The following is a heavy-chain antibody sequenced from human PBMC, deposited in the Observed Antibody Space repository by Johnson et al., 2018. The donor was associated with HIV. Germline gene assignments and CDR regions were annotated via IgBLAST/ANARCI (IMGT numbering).Heavy chain of an antibody. D-gene: IGHD4-23*01. V-gene: IGHV3-7*05. CDR3: ARGGLATPYF. CDR2: IKQDGSEK. J-gene: IGHJ3*01. CDR1: GFSFSRHW. Sequence: VQLVESGGGLVQPGGSLRLSCAASGFSFSRHWMNWVRQAPGKGLEWVANIKQDGSEKSYVDAVRGRFTISRDNAKNSVYLQMNILRAEDTAVYYCARGGLATPYFWGQGTTVTVSS.